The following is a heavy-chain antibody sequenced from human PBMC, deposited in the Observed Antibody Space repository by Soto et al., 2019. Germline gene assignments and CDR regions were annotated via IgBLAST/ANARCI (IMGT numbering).Heavy chain of an antibody. CDR3: ARDSIMGATYSGPSYYRMDV. Sequence: GGSLRLSCAASGFTLRRFGIHWVRQAPGKGLEWVAVLRHDGSKTSYVDSVKGRFTISRDNYRNMVFLEMDSLRAEDTGVYTCARDSIMGATYSGPSYYRMDVWGRGTTVTVSS. D-gene: IGHD1-26*01. CDR2: LRHDGSKT. J-gene: IGHJ6*01. V-gene: IGHV3-33*01. CDR1: GFTLRRFG.